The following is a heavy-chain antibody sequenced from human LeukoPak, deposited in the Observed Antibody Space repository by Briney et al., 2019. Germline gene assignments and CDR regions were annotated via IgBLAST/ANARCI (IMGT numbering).Heavy chain of an antibody. CDR3: ARLDTYYYFDY. CDR1: GYSIRSGHY. D-gene: IGHD2-2*02. J-gene: IGHJ4*02. V-gene: IGHV4-38-2*01. CDR2: IYHSGNT. Sequence: PSETLSLTCAVSGYSIRSGHYWGWIRQPPGKGLEWIGSIYHSGNTYYNASLKSRVTISLGTSKNHFSLKLDSVTAADTAVYYSARLDTYYYFDYWGQGTLLTVSS.